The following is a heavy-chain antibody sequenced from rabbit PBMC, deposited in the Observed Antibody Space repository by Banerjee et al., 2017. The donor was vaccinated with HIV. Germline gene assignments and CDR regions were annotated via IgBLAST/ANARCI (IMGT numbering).Heavy chain of an antibody. CDR1: GFTLSNYW. V-gene: IGHV1S40*01. D-gene: IGHD4-1*01. J-gene: IGHJ4*01. CDR3: ARDLAGVIGWNFGL. Sequence: QSLEESGGDLVKPGASLTLTCTASGFTLSNYWMWWVRQAPGKGLEWIGCINTGSGGSTYYASWAKGRFTISKTSSTTVTLQMTSLTAADTATYFCARDLAGVIGWNFGLWGPGTLVTVS. CDR2: INTGSGGST.